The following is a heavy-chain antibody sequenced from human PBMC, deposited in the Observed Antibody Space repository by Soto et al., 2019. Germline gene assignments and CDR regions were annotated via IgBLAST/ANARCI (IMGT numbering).Heavy chain of an antibody. Sequence: GESLKISCKVSGYSFTSYWISWVRQMPGKGLEWMGRIDPSDSYTNYSPSFQGHVTISADKSISTAYLQWSSLKASDTAMYYCASDYDILTGYYNAAFDIWGQGTMVTVSS. CDR3: ASDYDILTGYYNAAFDI. CDR2: IDPSDSYT. CDR1: GYSFTSYW. D-gene: IGHD3-9*01. V-gene: IGHV5-10-1*01. J-gene: IGHJ3*02.